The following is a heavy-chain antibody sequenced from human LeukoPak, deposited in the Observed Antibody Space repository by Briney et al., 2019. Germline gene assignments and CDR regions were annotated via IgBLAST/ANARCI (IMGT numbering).Heavy chain of an antibody. CDR1: GFTFSSYG. D-gene: IGHD2-2*01. CDR2: IWYDGSNK. CDR3: ARVRPSTGTLTYYGMDV. Sequence: GSLRLSCAASGFTFSSYGMHWVRQAPGKGLEWVAVIWYDGSNKYYADSVKGRFTISRDNSKNTLYLQMNSLRAEDTAVYYCARVRPSTGTLTYYGMDVWGKGTTVTVSS. V-gene: IGHV3-33*01. J-gene: IGHJ6*04.